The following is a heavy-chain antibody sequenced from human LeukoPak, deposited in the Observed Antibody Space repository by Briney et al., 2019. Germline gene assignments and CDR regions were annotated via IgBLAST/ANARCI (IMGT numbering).Heavy chain of an antibody. D-gene: IGHD1-1*01. V-gene: IGHV5-51*01. CDR2: IYPGDSST. CDR1: GYSFTNYS. CDR3: ARPRVPGPLDAFDL. J-gene: IGHJ3*01. Sequence: GESLKISCKGSGYSFTNYSIGWVRQMPGKGLEWMGIIYPGDSSTRYSPSFQGQVTISADKSISTAYLQWSSLKASDTAIYYCARPRVPGPLDAFDLWGQGTMVTVSS.